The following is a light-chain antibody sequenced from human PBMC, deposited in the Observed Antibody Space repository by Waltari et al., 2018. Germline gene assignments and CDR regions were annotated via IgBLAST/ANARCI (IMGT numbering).Light chain of an antibody. CDR1: QSVSSY. CDR3: QQRSNWPPIFT. Sequence: EIVLTQSPATLSLSPGASATLSCRASQSVSSYLAWYQQTPGQAPRLLIYDASNRATGIPARFSGSGSGTDFTLTISSLEPEDFAVYYCQQRSNWPPIFTFGPGTKVDIK. V-gene: IGKV3-11*01. J-gene: IGKJ3*01. CDR2: DAS.